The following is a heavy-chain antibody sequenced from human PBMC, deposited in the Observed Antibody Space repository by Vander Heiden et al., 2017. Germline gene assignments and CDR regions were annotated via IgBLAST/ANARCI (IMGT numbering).Heavy chain of an antibody. CDR3: AKDRGSGSYYYYGMDV. CDR1: GFTFDDSA. Sequence: EVQLVESGGGLVQPGRSLRLSCAASGFTFDDSAMPWVRQAPGKGLEWVSGISWNSGSIGYADSVKGRFTISRDNAKNSLYLQMNSLRAEDTALYYCAKDRGSGSYYYYGMDVWGQGTTVTVSS. J-gene: IGHJ6*02. V-gene: IGHV3-9*01. D-gene: IGHD3-10*01. CDR2: ISWNSGSI.